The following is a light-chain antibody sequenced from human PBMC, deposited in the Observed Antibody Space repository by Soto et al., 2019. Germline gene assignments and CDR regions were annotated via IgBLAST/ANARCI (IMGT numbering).Light chain of an antibody. CDR2: EDS. CDR3: CSYADSSTFVV. CDR1: NRDVGSYNL. Sequence: QSALTQPASVSGSPGQSITISCTGPNRDVGSYNLVSWYQQYPGKAPKLMIYEDSKRPSGVSDRFSGSNSGNAASLTISGLHAEDEADYYCCSYADSSTFVVFGGGTKLTVL. V-gene: IGLV2-23*02. J-gene: IGLJ2*01.